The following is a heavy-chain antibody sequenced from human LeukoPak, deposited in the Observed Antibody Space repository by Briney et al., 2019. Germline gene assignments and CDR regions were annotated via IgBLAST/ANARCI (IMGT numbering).Heavy chain of an antibody. CDR3: ARDSGGDTAHFDY. Sequence: SETLSLTCTVSGGSISSYYWGWIRQPPGKGLEWIGSIYYSGSTYYNPSLKSRVTLSVDTSKNQFSVKLSSVTAADTAVYYCARDSGGDTAHFDYWGQGTLVTVSS. CDR2: IYYSGST. D-gene: IGHD2-21*02. V-gene: IGHV4-39*07. CDR1: GGSISSYY. J-gene: IGHJ4*02.